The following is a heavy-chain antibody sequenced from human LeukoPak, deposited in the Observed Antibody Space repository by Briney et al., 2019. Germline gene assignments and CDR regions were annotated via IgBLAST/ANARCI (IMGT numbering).Heavy chain of an antibody. Sequence: PSETLSLTCTVSGGSISSYYWNWIRQPPGKGLEWIGNIYYSGSTNYNPSLKSRVTISVGTSKNQFSLKLSSVTAADTAVYYCAREDPSGSYDYWGQGTLVTVSS. J-gene: IGHJ4*02. CDR3: AREDPSGSYDY. V-gene: IGHV4-59*01. D-gene: IGHD1-26*01. CDR1: GGSISSYY. CDR2: IYYSGST.